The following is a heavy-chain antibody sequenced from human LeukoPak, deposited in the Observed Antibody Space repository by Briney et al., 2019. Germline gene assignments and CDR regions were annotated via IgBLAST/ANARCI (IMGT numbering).Heavy chain of an antibody. Sequence: KPSETLSLTCTVSGGSISSGGYYWSWIRQHPGKGLEWIGYIYYSGSTYYNPSLKSRVTISVDTSKNQFSLKLSSVTAADTAVYYCARGRPYDYVWGSYRRSRGFDPWGQGTLVTVSS. CDR1: GGSISSGGYY. V-gene: IGHV4-31*03. J-gene: IGHJ5*02. CDR3: ARGRPYDYVWGSYRRSRGFDP. D-gene: IGHD3-16*02. CDR2: IYYSGST.